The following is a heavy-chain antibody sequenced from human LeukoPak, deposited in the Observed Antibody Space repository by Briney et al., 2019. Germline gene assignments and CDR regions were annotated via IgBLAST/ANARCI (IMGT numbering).Heavy chain of an antibody. CDR1: GFTFSSYW. V-gene: IGHV3-74*01. CDR3: ARVTAGVVAAKDWYFDL. J-gene: IGHJ2*01. CDR2: INSDGSTT. D-gene: IGHD2-15*01. Sequence: GGSLRLSCASSGFTFSSYWMHWVRQAPGKGLVWVSRINSDGSTTTYADSVRGRFTIPRDNAKNTLYLQMNSLRAEDTAVYYCARVTAGVVAAKDWYFDLWGRGTLVTVSS.